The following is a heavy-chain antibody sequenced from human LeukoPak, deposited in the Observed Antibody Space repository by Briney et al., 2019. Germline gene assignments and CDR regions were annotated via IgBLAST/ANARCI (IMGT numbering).Heavy chain of an antibody. Sequence: GGSLRLSCAASGFTVINDYMGWVRQAPGRGLDWVSLIYSDGSTYYADSVKGRFTISRDNSKNTLYLQMNSLRAEDTAVYYCAREPDYYDSSGYSPDYWGQGTLVTVSS. V-gene: IGHV3-66*01. J-gene: IGHJ4*02. CDR1: GFTVINDY. CDR2: IYSDGST. CDR3: AREPDYYDSSGYSPDY. D-gene: IGHD3-22*01.